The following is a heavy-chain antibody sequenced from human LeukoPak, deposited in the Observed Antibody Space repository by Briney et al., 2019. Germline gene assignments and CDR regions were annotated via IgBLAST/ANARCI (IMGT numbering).Heavy chain of an antibody. Sequence: KPSETLSLTCTVSGGSISSSSYYWGWIRQPPGKGLEWIGSIYYSGSTYYNPSLKSRVTISVDTSKNQFSLKLSSVTAADTAVYYCATFHGYSYASDYWGQGTLVTVSS. CDR3: ATFHGYSYASDY. D-gene: IGHD5-18*01. CDR1: GGSISSSSYY. V-gene: IGHV4-39*01. J-gene: IGHJ4*02. CDR2: IYYSGST.